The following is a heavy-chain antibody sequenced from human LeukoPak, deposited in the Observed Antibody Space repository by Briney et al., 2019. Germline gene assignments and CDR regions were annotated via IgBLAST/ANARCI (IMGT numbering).Heavy chain of an antibody. Sequence: GGSLRLSCAASGFTFSDYTMNWVRQAPGKGLEWVSSISPSTTYIYFADSLKGRFTVSRDNAKNSLYLQMNSLRAGDTAVYYCARDSFRGSYSDYWGQGTLVTVSS. D-gene: IGHD1-26*01. CDR2: ISPSTTYI. CDR3: ARDSFRGSYSDY. V-gene: IGHV3-21*01. J-gene: IGHJ4*02. CDR1: GFTFSDYT.